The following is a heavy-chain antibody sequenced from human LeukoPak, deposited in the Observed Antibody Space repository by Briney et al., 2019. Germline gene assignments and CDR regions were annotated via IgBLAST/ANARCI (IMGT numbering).Heavy chain of an antibody. CDR2: ISTDGSST. J-gene: IGHJ5*02. D-gene: IGHD3-16*01. V-gene: IGHV3-74*01. Sequence: GGSLRLSCAASGFTFSSYWIHWVRQGPGKGLVWVSRISTDGSSTDYADSVKGRFTIFRENAKNTLYLQMNSLRAEDTAVYYCARARTLPIAGGFDTWGQGSLVTVSS. CDR3: ARARTLPIAGGFDT. CDR1: GFTFSSYW.